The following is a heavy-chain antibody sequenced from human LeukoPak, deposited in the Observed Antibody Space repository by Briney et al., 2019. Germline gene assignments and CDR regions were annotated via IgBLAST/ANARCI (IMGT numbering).Heavy chain of an antibody. Sequence: GGSLRLSCAASGFTFINAWMAWVRQAPGKGLEWVGRIKAKAHGGTTDYAAPVKGRSTISRDDSKNTLYLQMNSLKTEDTAVHYCTTDGVGIEGATFDYWGQGTLVTVSS. CDR2: IKAKAHGGTT. V-gene: IGHV3-15*01. CDR1: GFTFINAW. J-gene: IGHJ4*02. CDR3: TTDGVGIEGATFDY. D-gene: IGHD1-26*01.